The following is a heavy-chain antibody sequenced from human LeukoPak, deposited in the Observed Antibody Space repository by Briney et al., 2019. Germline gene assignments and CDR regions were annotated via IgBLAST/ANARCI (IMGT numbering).Heavy chain of an antibody. D-gene: IGHD3-22*01. CDR2: INPNSGGT. V-gene: IGHV1-2*02. J-gene: IGHJ4*02. CDR1: GYTFTGYY. Sequence: VASVKVTCKASGYTFTGYYMHWVRQAPGKGLEWMGGINPNSGGTNYAQKFQGRVTMTRDTSISTAYMELSRLRSDDTAVYYCARDSATIRSSGYYHEPADYWGQGTLVTVSS. CDR3: ARDSATIRSSGYYHEPADY.